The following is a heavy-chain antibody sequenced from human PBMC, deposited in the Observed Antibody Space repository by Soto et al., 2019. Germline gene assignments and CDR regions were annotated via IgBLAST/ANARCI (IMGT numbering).Heavy chain of an antibody. Sequence: GASVKVSCKASGYTFTSYYMHWVRQAPGQGLEWMGIINPSGGSTSYAQKFQGRVTMTGDTSTSTVYMELSSLRSEDTAVYYCARDGGDSSGYYLNYFDYWGQGTLVTVSS. J-gene: IGHJ4*02. V-gene: IGHV1-46*01. CDR2: INPSGGST. CDR3: ARDGGDSSGYYLNYFDY. D-gene: IGHD3-22*01. CDR1: GYTFTSYY.